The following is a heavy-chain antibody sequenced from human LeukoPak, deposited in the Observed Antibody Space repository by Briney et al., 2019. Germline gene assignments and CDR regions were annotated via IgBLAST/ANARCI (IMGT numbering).Heavy chain of an antibody. D-gene: IGHD3-22*01. V-gene: IGHV4-59*11. J-gene: IGHJ3*02. CDR1: GDSIGSHY. Sequence: SETLPLTCTVSGDSIGSHYWSWIRQPPGKGLEWIGYIFYVGSTNYNPSLKSRVTISVDTSKNQFSLKLNSVTAADTAVYYCARDYYDSRGEAFDIWGQGTMVTVSS. CDR3: ARDYYDSRGEAFDI. CDR2: IFYVGST.